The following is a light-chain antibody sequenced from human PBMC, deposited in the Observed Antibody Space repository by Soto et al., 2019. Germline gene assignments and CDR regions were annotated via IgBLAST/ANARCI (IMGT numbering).Light chain of an antibody. CDR2: DAS. Sequence: EVVLTQSPATLSLSPGDRATLSCRASQTISNYLAWYQQKLGQAPRLLIYDASNRATGIPARFSGSGSGTDFTLTISSLEPEDFAVYYCQQYGSSPYTFGQGTKLEIK. V-gene: IGKV3-11*01. CDR3: QQYGSSPYT. CDR1: QTISNY. J-gene: IGKJ2*01.